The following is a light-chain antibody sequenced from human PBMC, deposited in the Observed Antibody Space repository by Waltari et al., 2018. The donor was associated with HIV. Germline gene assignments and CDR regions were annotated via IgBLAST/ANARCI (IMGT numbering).Light chain of an antibody. CDR1: GGNIASYY. CDR3: QSYYLNIVV. J-gene: IGLJ2*01. CDR2: EDT. Sequence: NFILTQPHSVSESPGKTVTISCTRSGGNIASYYVQWYQQRPDSAPTTVIYEDTKRPSGVPDRFSGSIDSSSNSASLTISGLQTDDEADYYCQSYYLNIVVFGGGTILTVL. V-gene: IGLV6-57*04.